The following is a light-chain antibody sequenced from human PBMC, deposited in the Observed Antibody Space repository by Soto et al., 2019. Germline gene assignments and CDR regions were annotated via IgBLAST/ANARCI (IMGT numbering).Light chain of an antibody. J-gene: IGKJ5*01. CDR1: QSVRGSY. CDR2: GAS. Sequence: EIVLTQPPATLSLSPGERATLSCGASQSVRGSYLAWYQHKPGQAPRLLIYGASSGATGIPDRFVGSGSGTDFTLTISRLEPEDFALYFCQQYGNPRITFGQGTRLEIK. V-gene: IGKV3-20*01. CDR3: QQYGNPRIT.